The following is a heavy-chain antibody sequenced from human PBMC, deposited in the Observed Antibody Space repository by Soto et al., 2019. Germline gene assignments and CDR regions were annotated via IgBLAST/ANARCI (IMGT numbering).Heavy chain of an antibody. V-gene: IGHV3-33*01. J-gene: IGHJ6*02. CDR1: GFTFNSYG. Sequence: GGSLRLSCAASGFTFNSYGMHWVRQAPGKGLEWVAVIWYDGSNKYYADSVKGRFTISRDNSKNTLYLQMNSLRAEDTAVYYCARDRLERWFYYYYGMDVWGQGTTVTVSS. CDR2: IWYDGSNK. D-gene: IGHD1-1*01. CDR3: ARDRLERWFYYYYGMDV.